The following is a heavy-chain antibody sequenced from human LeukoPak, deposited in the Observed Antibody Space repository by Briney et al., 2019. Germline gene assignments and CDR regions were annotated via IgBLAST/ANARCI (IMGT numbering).Heavy chain of an antibody. CDR1: GFTFSSYW. D-gene: IGHD3-16*01. Sequence: GGSLRLSCAASGFTFSSYWMNWARQAPGKGLEWVASIDHNGNVDYYVDSVKGRFTISRDNAKNSLYLQMSNLRAEDTAVYYCARGGGLDVWGQGATVTVSS. CDR3: ARGGGLDV. J-gene: IGHJ6*02. CDR2: IDHNGNVD. V-gene: IGHV3-7*03.